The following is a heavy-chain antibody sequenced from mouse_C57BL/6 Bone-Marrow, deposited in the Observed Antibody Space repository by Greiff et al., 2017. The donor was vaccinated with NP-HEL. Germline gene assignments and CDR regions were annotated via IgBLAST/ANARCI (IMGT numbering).Heavy chain of an antibody. CDR1: GYTFTSHW. D-gene: IGHD2-4*01. V-gene: IGHV1-56*01. J-gene: IGHJ2*01. CDR3: ARGEIYYDYPDY. CDR2: LLPGSGRT. Sequence: VQLKESGPELVRPGASVKISCKAPGYTFTSHWMQWVRQRPGQGLEWIGQLLPGSGRTYYNEKFKGKATLPVDTSSSTAYMQPSSLTSEDSAVYFCARGEIYYDYPDYWDQGTTRTVTA.